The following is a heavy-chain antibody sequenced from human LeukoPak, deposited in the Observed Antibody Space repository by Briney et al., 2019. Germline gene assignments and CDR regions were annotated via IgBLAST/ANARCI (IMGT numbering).Heavy chain of an antibody. V-gene: IGHV3-48*01. CDR1: GFTFSSYS. D-gene: IGHD3-10*01. Sequence: AGGSLRLSCAASGFTFSSYSMNWVRQAPGKGLEWVSYISSSSSTIYYADSVKGRFTISRDDAKNSLYLQMDSLRAEDTAVYYCARDPTYGSGSYYNDVWGKGTTVTVSS. CDR2: ISSSSSTI. J-gene: IGHJ6*04. CDR3: ARDPTYGSGSYYNDV.